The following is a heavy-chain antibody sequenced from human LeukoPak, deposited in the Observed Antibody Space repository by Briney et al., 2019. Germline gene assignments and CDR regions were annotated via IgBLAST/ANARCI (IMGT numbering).Heavy chain of an antibody. V-gene: IGHV3-21*01. D-gene: IGHD3-22*01. Sequence: PGGSLRLSCAASGFPFSSYSMNWVRQAPGKGLEWVSSISSSSSYIYYADSVKGRFTISRDNAKNSLYMQMNSLRAGDTAVYYCARADYYDSSGYYSYYFDYWGQGTLVTVSS. CDR1: GFPFSSYS. CDR3: ARADYYDSSGYYSYYFDY. CDR2: ISSSSSYI. J-gene: IGHJ4*02.